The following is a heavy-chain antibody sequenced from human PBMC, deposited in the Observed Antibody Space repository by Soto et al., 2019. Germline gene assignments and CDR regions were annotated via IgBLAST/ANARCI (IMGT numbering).Heavy chain of an antibody. D-gene: IGHD3-16*01. V-gene: IGHV3-30-3*01. Sequence: GGSLRLSCAASGFTFSSYAMHWVRQAPGKGLEWVAVISYDGSNKYYADSVKGRFTISRDNSKNTLYLQMNSLRAEDTAVYYCARVEEVSPWGGIEVDYWGQGTLVTVSS. CDR1: GFTFSSYA. CDR3: ARVEEVSPWGGIEVDY. CDR2: ISYDGSNK. J-gene: IGHJ4*02.